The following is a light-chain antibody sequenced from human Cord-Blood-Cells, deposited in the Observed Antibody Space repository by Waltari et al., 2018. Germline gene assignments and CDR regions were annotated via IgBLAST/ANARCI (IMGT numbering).Light chain of an antibody. CDR3: QQRSNWPPYT. CDR2: DAS. Sequence: EIVLTQSPATLFLCPGERATLSCRASQSVSSYLARYQKKPLQAPRLLIYDASNTATPISARFSVSGSVTDFTLTISSLEPEDFAVYYCQQRSNWPPYTFGQGTKLEIK. J-gene: IGKJ2*01. V-gene: IGKV3-11*01. CDR1: QSVSSY.